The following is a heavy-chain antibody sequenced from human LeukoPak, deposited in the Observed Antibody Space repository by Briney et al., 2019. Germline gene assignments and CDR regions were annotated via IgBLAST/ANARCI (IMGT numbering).Heavy chain of an antibody. CDR2: ISSSRSTI. Sequence: PGGSLRLSCAASGFTFSSYSMNWVRQAPGKGLEWVSYISSSRSTIYYADSVKGRFTISRDNAKNSLYLQMNSLRDEDTAVYYCARDHAIGGITMVQGVIDYWGQGTLVTVSS. CDR3: ARDHAIGGITMVQGVIDY. V-gene: IGHV3-48*02. CDR1: GFTFSSYS. J-gene: IGHJ4*02. D-gene: IGHD3-10*01.